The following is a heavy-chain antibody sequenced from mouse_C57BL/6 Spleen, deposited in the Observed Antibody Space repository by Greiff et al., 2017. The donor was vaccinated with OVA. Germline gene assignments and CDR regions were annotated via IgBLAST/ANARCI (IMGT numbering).Heavy chain of an antibody. J-gene: IGHJ3*01. CDR3: ANYDYDKACAY. CDR2: IDPSDSYT. D-gene: IGHD2-4*01. CDR1: GYTFTSYW. V-gene: IGHV1-50*01. Sequence: VQLQQPGAELVKPGASVKLSCKASGYTFTSYWMQWVKQRPGQGLEWIGEIDPSDSYTNYNQKFKGKATLTVDTSSSTAYIQLSSLTSEDSAVYYCANYDYDKACAYWGQGTLVTVSA.